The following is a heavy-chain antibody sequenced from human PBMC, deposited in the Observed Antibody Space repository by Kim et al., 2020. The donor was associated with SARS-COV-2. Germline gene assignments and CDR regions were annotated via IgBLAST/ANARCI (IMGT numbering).Heavy chain of an antibody. D-gene: IGHD3-16*01. V-gene: IGHV3-23*01. CDR1: GFTFSSYA. Sequence: GGSLRLSCAASGFTFSSYAMNWVRQAPGKGLECVSVISDVGGSTDYADSVKGRFTISRDNSKNTLYLQMNSLRAEDTAVYYCAKGGGVDVWGQGTTVTVS. CDR3: AKGGGVDV. CDR2: ISDVGGST. J-gene: IGHJ6*02.